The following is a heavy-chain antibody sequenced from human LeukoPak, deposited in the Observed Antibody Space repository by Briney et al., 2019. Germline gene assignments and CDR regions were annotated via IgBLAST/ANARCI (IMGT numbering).Heavy chain of an antibody. CDR2: INWNGGST. J-gene: IGHJ4*02. V-gene: IGHV3-20*04. D-gene: IGHD6-6*01. CDR3: ARISRSHDYDY. Sequence: RPGGSLRLSCAASGFTFDDYGMSWVRQAPGKGLEWVSGINWNGGSTGYADSVKGRFTISRDNSKNTVYLQMGSLRTEDMAVYYCARISRSHDYDYWGQGTLVTVSS. CDR1: GFTFDDYG.